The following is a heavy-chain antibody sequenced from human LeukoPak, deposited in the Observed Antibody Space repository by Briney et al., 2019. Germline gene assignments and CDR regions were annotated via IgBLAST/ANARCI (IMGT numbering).Heavy chain of an antibody. D-gene: IGHD2-21*02. CDR2: IDHSGST. J-gene: IGHJ4*02. Sequence: PSETLSRACAVYGGSFNNYYWSWIRQSPGKGLEWIGEIDHSGSTNYNPSLKSGVTISLDTSRHQFALKLSSVTAADTAVYYCARGCISGGDGWGQGTLVTVSS. V-gene: IGHV4-34*01. CDR1: GGSFNNYY. CDR3: ARGCISGGDG.